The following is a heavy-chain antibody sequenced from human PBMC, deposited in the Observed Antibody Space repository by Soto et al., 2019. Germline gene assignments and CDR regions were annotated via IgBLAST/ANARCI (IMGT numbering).Heavy chain of an antibody. CDR2: ISWNSGSI. CDR1: GFTFDDYA. J-gene: IGHJ4*02. V-gene: IGHV3-9*01. CDR3: AKGRGDSGYYSLFDY. Sequence: EVQLVESGGGLVQPGRSLRLSCAASGFTFDDYAMHWVRQAPGKGLEWVSGISWNSGSIGYADSVKGRFTISRDNAKNSLYLQMNSLRAEDTDLYYCAKGRGDSGYYSLFDYWGQGTLVTVSS. D-gene: IGHD3-22*01.